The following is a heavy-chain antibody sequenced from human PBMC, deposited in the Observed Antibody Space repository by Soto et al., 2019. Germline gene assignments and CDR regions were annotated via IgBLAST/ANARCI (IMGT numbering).Heavy chain of an antibody. CDR2: INHSGST. Sequence: TSETLSLTCAVYGGSFSGYYWSWIRQPPGKGLEWIGEINHSGSTNYNPSLKSRVTISVDTSKNQFSLKLSSVTAADTAVYYCAREGERQLRLLWFDPWGQGTLVTVSS. D-gene: IGHD5-12*01. V-gene: IGHV4-34*01. CDR1: GGSFSGYY. CDR3: AREGERQLRLLWFDP. J-gene: IGHJ5*02.